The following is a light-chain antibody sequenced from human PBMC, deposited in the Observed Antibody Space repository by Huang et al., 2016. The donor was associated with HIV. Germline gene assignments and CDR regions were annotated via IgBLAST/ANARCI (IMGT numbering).Light chain of an antibody. V-gene: IGKV1-39*01. CDR3: QQTYIIPIT. J-gene: IGKJ2*01. CDR2: AAS. Sequence: DIQMTQSPFSLSASVGDRVTITCRASQSISSNLNWYQQKPGKAPKSLIYAASTLDSGIPARFSGSGAGTDFTLTITSLQPEDFATYYCQQTYIIPITFGQGTKLEIK. CDR1: QSISSN.